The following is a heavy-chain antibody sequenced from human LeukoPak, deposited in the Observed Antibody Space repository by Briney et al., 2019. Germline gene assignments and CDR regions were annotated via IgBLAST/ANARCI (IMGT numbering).Heavy chain of an antibody. Sequence: GRSLRLSCAASGFTFSSYGMHWVRQAPGKGLEWVAVISYDGSNKYYADSVKGRFTISRDNSKNALYLQMNSLRAEDTAVYYCAKDCSGGSCYYFDYWGQGTLVTVSS. CDR3: AKDCSGGSCYYFDY. CDR1: GFTFSSYG. V-gene: IGHV3-30*18. CDR2: ISYDGSNK. D-gene: IGHD2-15*01. J-gene: IGHJ4*02.